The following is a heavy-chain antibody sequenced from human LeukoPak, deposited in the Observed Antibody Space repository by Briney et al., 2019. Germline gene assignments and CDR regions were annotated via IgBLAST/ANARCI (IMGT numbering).Heavy chain of an antibody. CDR1: GGSISSSSYY. D-gene: IGHD6-13*01. CDR3: ARHESSSWYGSSQGWFDP. J-gene: IGHJ5*02. CDR2: IYYSGST. V-gene: IGHV4-39*01. Sequence: SETRSLTCTVAGGSISSSSYYWGWIRQPPGKGLEWSGRIYYSGSTYYNPSLKSRVTISVDTSKNQFSLKLSSVTAADTAVYYCARHESSSWYGSSQGWFDPWGQGTLVTVSS.